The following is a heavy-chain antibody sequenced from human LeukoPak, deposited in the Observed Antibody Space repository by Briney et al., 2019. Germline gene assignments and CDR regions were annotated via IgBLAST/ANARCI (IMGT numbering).Heavy chain of an antibody. CDR2: ISSSSSYI. Sequence: GGSLRLSCAASGFTFSSYSMNWVRQAPGKGLEWVSSISSSSSYIYYADSVKGRFTISRDNAKNSLYLQMNSLKTEDTAVYYCTRGGEEHDYWGQGTLVTVSS. V-gene: IGHV3-21*03. CDR3: TRGGEEHDY. J-gene: IGHJ4*02. CDR1: GFTFSSYS. D-gene: IGHD3-10*01.